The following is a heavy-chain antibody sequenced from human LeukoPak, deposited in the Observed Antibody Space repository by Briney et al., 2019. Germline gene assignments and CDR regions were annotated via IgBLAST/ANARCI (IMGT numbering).Heavy chain of an antibody. J-gene: IGHJ4*02. CDR3: ARGAGSHEYYFDY. CDR1: GGSISSYY. CDR2: IYYSGST. D-gene: IGHD3-10*01. V-gene: IGHV4-59*01. Sequence: PSETLSLTCTVSGGSISSYYWSWIRQPPVKGLEWIGYIYYSGSTNYNPSLKSRVTISVDTSKNQFSLKLSSVTAADTAVYYCARGAGSHEYYFDYWGQGTLVTVSS.